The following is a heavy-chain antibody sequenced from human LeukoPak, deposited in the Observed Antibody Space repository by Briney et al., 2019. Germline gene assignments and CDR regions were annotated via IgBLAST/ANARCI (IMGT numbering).Heavy chain of an antibody. D-gene: IGHD3-10*01. CDR3: ARELYYYGSGSYYSRWFDP. CDR2: IYYSGST. J-gene: IGHJ5*02. V-gene: IGHV4-59*01. CDR1: GGSISSYY. Sequence: PSETLSLTCTVPGGSISSYYWSWIRQPPGKGLEWIGYIYYSGSTNYNPSLKSRVTISVDTSKNQFSLKLSSVTAADTAVYYCARELYYYGSGSYYSRWFDPWGQGTLVTVSS.